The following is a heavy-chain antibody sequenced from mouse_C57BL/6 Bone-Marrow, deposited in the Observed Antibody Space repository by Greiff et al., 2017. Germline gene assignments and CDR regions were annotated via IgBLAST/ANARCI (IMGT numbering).Heavy chain of an antibody. D-gene: IGHD2-9*01. CDR1: GFTLSDYD. Sequence: VPLQQSGAGLVKPGASLKLSCTASGFTLSDYDMHWVRQRPDQGLEWVGRIDPDDGDNKYAPTFQGKATITADASSNTAYLQHSSLTSEDAAVYCCAGLLCLSYGGQGTLVTVSA. CDR2: IDPDDGDN. CDR3: AGLLCLSY. V-gene: IGHV14-2*01. J-gene: IGHJ3*01.